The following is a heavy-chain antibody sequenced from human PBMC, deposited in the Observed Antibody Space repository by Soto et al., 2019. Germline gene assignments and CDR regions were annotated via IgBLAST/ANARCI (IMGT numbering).Heavy chain of an antibody. Sequence: GGSLRLSCAASGFTFSSYGMHWVRQAPGKGLEWVAVIWYDGSNKYYADSVKGRFTISRDNSKNTLYLQMNSLRAEDTAVYYCARGVVVAAYYYYYMDVWGKGTTVTVSS. CDR3: ARGVVVAAYYYYYMDV. J-gene: IGHJ6*03. D-gene: IGHD2-15*01. CDR2: IWYDGSNK. CDR1: GFTFSSYG. V-gene: IGHV3-33*01.